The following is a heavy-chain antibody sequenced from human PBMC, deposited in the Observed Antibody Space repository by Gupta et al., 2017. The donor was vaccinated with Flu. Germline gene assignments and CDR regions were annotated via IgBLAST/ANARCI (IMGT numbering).Heavy chain of an antibody. Sequence: QVQLQQWGAGRLKPSETLSLTCVVHGRSFSGYYWNWIRQPPGKGLEWIGEINHSGSTNYNPSLKSRVTISVDTSKKQFSLKLGSVTAADTAVYYCARGRWNYCGSGSLSLDYWGQGTLVTVSS. D-gene: IGHD3-10*01. CDR1: GRSFSGYY. J-gene: IGHJ4*02. V-gene: IGHV4-34*01. CDR3: ARGRWNYCGSGSLSLDY. CDR2: INHSGST.